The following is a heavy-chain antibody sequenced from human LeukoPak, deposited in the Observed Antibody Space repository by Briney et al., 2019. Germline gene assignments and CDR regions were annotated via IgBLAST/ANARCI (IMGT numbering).Heavy chain of an antibody. CDR2: ISYDGSNK. J-gene: IGHJ6*02. D-gene: IGHD6-19*01. CDR1: GFTFSSYT. V-gene: IGHV3-30-3*01. Sequence: PGRSLRLSCAASGFTFSSYTMHWVRQAPGKGLEWVAVISYDGSNKYYADSVKGRFTISRDSSKNTLYLQMNSLRAEDTAMYYCASEAVAGPPYYYYYYGMDVWGQGTTVTVSS. CDR3: ASEAVAGPPYYYYYYGMDV.